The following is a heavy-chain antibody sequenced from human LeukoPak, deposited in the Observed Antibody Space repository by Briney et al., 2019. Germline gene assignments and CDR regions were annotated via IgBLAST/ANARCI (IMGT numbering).Heavy chain of an antibody. V-gene: IGHV3-30*02. J-gene: IGHJ6*03. D-gene: IGHD6-19*01. CDR1: GFTFSSYA. Sequence: GRSLRLSCAASGFTFSSYAMHWVRQAPGKGLEWVAFIRYDGSGKYYADSVKGRFTISRDNSKSTLYLQMNSLRAEDTAVYYCAKGSKAVVFTRDHYMDVWGKGTTVTFSS. CDR3: AKGSKAVVFTRDHYMDV. CDR2: IRYDGSGK.